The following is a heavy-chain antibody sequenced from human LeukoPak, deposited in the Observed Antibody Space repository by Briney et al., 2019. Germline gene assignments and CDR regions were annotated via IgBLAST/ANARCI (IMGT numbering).Heavy chain of an antibody. V-gene: IGHV3-9*01. CDR2: ISRNSGSI. J-gene: IGHJ4*02. CDR3: AKDSSGWDFDY. CDR1: GFTFDDYA. D-gene: IGHD6-19*01. Sequence: GGSLRLSCAASGFTFDDYAMHWVRQAPGKGLEWVSGISRNSGSIGYADSVKGRFTISRDNAKNSLYLQMNSLRAEDTALYYCAKDSSGWDFDYWGQGTLVTVSS.